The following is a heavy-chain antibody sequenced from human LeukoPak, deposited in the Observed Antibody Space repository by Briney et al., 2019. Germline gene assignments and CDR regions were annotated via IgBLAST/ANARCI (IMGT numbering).Heavy chain of an antibody. D-gene: IGHD2-15*01. J-gene: IGHJ4*02. V-gene: IGHV1-2*02. Sequence: ASVKVSCKASGYTFTGYYMHWVRQAPGQGLEWMGWINPNSGGTNYAQKFQGRVTMTRDTSISTAYMELRSLRSDDTAVYYCARAIYIGYCSGGSCYMAFDYWGQGTLVTVSS. CDR2: INPNSGGT. CDR1: GYTFTGYY. CDR3: ARAIYIGYCSGGSCYMAFDY.